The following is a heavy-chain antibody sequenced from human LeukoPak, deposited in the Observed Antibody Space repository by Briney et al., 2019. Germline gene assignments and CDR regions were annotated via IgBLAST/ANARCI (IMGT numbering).Heavy chain of an antibody. V-gene: IGHV4-39*07. CDR1: GGSISSGDYY. J-gene: IGHJ4*02. CDR3: ASISWGDY. CDR2: INHSGST. Sequence: SETLSLTCTVSGGSISSGDYYWSWIRQPPGKGLEWIGEINHSGSTNYNPSLKSRVTISVDTSKNQFSLKLSSVTAADTAVYYCASISWGDYWGQGTLVTVSS. D-gene: IGHD3-16*01.